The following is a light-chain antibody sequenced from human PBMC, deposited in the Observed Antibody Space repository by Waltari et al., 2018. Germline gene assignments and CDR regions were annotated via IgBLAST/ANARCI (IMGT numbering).Light chain of an antibody. CDR2: RDD. CDR1: ASNIGSYN. J-gene: IGLJ3*02. Sequence: QSGLTQSPSASGTPGQSVTISCSGGASNIGSYNVYWYQQLPGTAPKLLIYRDDRRPSGVPARFSGSKAVTSASRTIIGLRSEDAADYYCAAWDDILTAWVFGGGTKLTVL. V-gene: IGLV1-47*01. CDR3: AAWDDILTAWV.